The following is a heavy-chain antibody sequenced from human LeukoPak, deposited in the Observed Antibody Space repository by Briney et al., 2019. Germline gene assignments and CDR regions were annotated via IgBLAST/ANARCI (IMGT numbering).Heavy chain of an antibody. CDR3: ARALYDSSGYYFDY. CDR1: GFTFFSYT. J-gene: IGHJ4*02. V-gene: IGHV3-21*01. CDR2: ISSSSSYI. D-gene: IGHD3-22*01. Sequence: GALRLSCAASGFTFFSYTMNWVRQAPGKGLEWVSSISSSSSYIYYADSVKGRFTISRDNAKNSLYLQMNSLRAEDTAVYYCARALYDSSGYYFDYWGQGTLVTVSS.